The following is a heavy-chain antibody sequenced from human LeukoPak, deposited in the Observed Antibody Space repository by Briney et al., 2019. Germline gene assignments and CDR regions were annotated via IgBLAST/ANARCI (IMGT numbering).Heavy chain of an antibody. CDR2: INPSGGST. J-gene: IGHJ3*02. CDR1: GYTFTGYY. Sequence: ASVKVSCKASGYTFTGYYMHWVRQAPGQGLEWMGIINPSGGSTSYAQKFQGRVTMTRNTSISTAYMELSSLRTEDTAVYYCARVHLEGYCSGGSCYPDAFDIWGQGTMVTVSS. CDR3: ARVHLEGYCSGGSCYPDAFDI. V-gene: IGHV1-46*01. D-gene: IGHD2-15*01.